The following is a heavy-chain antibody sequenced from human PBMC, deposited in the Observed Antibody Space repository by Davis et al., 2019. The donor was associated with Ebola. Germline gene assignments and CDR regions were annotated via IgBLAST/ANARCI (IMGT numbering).Heavy chain of an antibody. Sequence: PGGSLRLSCAASGFTFSSYSMNWVRQAPGKGLEWVSSISSSSSYIYYADSVKGRFTISRDNSKNMVYLQMHSLRAEDTAVYYCAKCGAVAGILGWFDPWGQGTLVTVSS. D-gene: IGHD6-19*01. CDR3: AKCGAVAGILGWFDP. V-gene: IGHV3-21*04. J-gene: IGHJ5*02. CDR1: GFTFSSYS. CDR2: ISSSSSYI.